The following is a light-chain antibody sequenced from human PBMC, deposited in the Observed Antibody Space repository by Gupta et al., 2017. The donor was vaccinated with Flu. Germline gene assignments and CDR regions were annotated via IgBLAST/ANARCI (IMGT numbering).Light chain of an antibody. Sequence: QSALSPPASVSGSPGQSITISCTGTSSDVGGYNLVSWYQQYPGRAPKLLLYEVNTRPSWVSSLFSGSKSGNTASLTISGLQSDDEADYYCCSYAVVRDRQLFGGGTKLTVL. CDR3: CSYAVVRDRQL. V-gene: IGLV2-23*02. CDR1: SSDVGGYNL. J-gene: IGLJ2*01. CDR2: EVN.